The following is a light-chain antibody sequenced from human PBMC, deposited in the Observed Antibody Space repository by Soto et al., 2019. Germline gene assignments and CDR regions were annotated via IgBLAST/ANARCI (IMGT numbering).Light chain of an antibody. CDR2: GAS. Sequence: EIVMTQSPATLSVSPGERATLSCRASHSVSSNLAWYQQKPGQAPRLLIYGASTRASGIPARFSGSGSETEFTLTISSLQPEEFAVYYCQQYNNWLRTFVEGTKVEIK. J-gene: IGKJ1*01. V-gene: IGKV3-15*01. CDR1: HSVSSN. CDR3: QQYNNWLRT.